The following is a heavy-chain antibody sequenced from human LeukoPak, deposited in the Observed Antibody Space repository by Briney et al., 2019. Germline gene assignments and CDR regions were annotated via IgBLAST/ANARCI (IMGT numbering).Heavy chain of an antibody. CDR3: ARAHDHFDY. CDR1: GFTFSSYA. CDR2: ISGSGGST. V-gene: IGHV3-23*01. Sequence: PGGSLRLSCAASGFTFSSYAMSWVRQAPGKGLEWVSAISGSGGSTYYADSVKGRFTISRDNAKNSLYLQMNSLRAEDTAVYYCARAHDHFDYWGQGTLVTVSS. J-gene: IGHJ4*02.